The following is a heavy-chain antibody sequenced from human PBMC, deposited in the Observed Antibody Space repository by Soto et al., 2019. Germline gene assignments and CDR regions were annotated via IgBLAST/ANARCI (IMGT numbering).Heavy chain of an antibody. CDR1: GFTFSSYG. Sequence: GGSLRLSCAASGFTFSSYGMHWVRQAPGKGQEWVAVIWYDGSNKYYADTVKGRFTISRDNPKNTLYLQMNSLRAEDTAVYYCARGRSSYDFWSGYYTVWYFDYWAQGTLVTVSS. J-gene: IGHJ4*02. V-gene: IGHV3-33*01. D-gene: IGHD3-3*01. CDR3: ARGRSSYDFWSGYYTVWYFDY. CDR2: IWYDGSNK.